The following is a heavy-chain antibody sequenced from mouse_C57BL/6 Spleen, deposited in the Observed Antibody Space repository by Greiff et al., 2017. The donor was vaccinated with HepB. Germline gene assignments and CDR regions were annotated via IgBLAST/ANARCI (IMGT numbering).Heavy chain of an antibody. D-gene: IGHD1-1*01. CDR2: ISGGGGNT. Sequence: DVKLVESGGGLVKPGGSLKLSCAASGFTFSSYTMSWVRQTPEKRLEWVATISGGGGNTYYPDSVKGRFTISRDNAKNTLYLQMSSLRSEDTALYYCARQRVITTVVNWYFDVWGTGTTVTVSS. V-gene: IGHV5-9*01. CDR3: ARQRVITTVVNWYFDV. J-gene: IGHJ1*03. CDR1: GFTFSSYT.